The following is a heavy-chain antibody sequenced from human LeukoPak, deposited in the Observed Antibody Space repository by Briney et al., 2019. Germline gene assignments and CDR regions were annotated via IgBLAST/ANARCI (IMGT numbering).Heavy chain of an antibody. D-gene: IGHD2-21*01. V-gene: IGHV1-69*05. Sequence: SVKVSCKASGYTFTSYDISWVRQAPGQGLEWMGRIIPIFGTANYAQKFQGRVTITTDESTSTAYMELSSLRSEDTAVYYCARDLSSAIVGYYYYMDVWGKGTTVTVSS. CDR3: ARDLSSAIVGYYYYMDV. CDR1: GYTFTSYD. J-gene: IGHJ6*03. CDR2: IIPIFGTA.